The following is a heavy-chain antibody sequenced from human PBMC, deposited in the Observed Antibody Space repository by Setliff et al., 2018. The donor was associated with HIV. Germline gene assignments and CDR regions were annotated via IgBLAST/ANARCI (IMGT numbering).Heavy chain of an antibody. CDR2: VYHTATT. Sequence: SETLSLTCTVSGVSVSSGGYYWSWIRQHPGKGLEWIGYVYHTATTYFNPSLKSRVTISLDTSKSQFSLKLTSVAAADTAVYYCARDSGGYNYGFAVGSFDYWGQGALVTVSS. J-gene: IGHJ4*02. D-gene: IGHD5-18*01. CDR3: ARDSGGYNYGFAVGSFDY. V-gene: IGHV4-61*08. CDR1: GVSVSSGGYY.